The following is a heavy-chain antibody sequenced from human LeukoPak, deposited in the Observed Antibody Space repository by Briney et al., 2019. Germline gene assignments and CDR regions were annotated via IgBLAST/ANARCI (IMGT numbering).Heavy chain of an antibody. Sequence: GGTLRLSCAASGFTFSSYGMHWVRQAPGKGLEWVAFIRYDGSNKYYADSVKGRFTISRDNSKNTLYLQMNSLRAEDTAVYYCAKESTHYGGGYFDYWGQGTLVTVSS. V-gene: IGHV3-30*02. D-gene: IGHD4-17*01. CDR2: IRYDGSNK. J-gene: IGHJ4*02. CDR1: GFTFSSYG. CDR3: AKESTHYGGGYFDY.